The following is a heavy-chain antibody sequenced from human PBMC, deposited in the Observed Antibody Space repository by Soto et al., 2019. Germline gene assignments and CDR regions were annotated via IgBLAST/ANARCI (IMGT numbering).Heavy chain of an antibody. J-gene: IGHJ3*02. CDR2: ISGSGGST. D-gene: IGHD6-6*01. Sequence: EVQLLESGGGLVQPGGSLRLSCAASGFTFSSYAMSWVRQAPGKGLEWVSAISGSGGSTFYGDSEQGRFTISRDNSKNTLYLQMKSLRAEDTAVYFCAKTRPGNSPENGAFDIWGQGTMVTVSS. CDR1: GFTFSSYA. CDR3: AKTRPGNSPENGAFDI. V-gene: IGHV3-23*01.